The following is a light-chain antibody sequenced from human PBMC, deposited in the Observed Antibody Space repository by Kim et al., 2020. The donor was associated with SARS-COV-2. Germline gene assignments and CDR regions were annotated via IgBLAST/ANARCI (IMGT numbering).Light chain of an antibody. Sequence: ASVGDRVTIPCRASQTISGYLNWYQQKPGKAPKLLIYAASSLLGGVPSRFSGSGSGTDFTLTISSLQPEDFATYHCQQSYSTPPTFGQGTKVEIK. CDR3: QQSYSTPPT. CDR1: QTISGY. V-gene: IGKV1-39*01. CDR2: AAS. J-gene: IGKJ1*01.